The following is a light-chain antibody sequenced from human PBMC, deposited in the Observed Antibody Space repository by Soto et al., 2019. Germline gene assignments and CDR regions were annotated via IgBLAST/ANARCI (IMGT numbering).Light chain of an antibody. CDR1: QSISSY. Sequence: TQSPSSLSASVGDRVTITCRASQSISSYLAWYQHKPGQAPRLLIYDASNRATGVPGRFSGSGSGADFTLTISSLEPEDVAIYYCQQRRDWPLTFGGGTKVDIK. V-gene: IGKV3-11*01. CDR3: QQRRDWPLT. J-gene: IGKJ4*01. CDR2: DAS.